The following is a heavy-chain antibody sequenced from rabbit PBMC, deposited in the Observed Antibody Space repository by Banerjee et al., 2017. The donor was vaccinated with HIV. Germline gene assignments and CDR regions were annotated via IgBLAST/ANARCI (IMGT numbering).Heavy chain of an antibody. J-gene: IGHJ4*01. CDR3: ARDLDGVIGGNFGW. V-gene: IGHV1S45*01. D-gene: IGHD1-1*01. CDR2: INGVTGKA. Sequence: QEQLVESGGGLVQPEGFLPLTCTASGFSFSKKAVLCWVRQAPGKGLEVIACINGVTGKAVYAMWAKGLFTFPKTSSTTVTLEMTSLTAADTATFFCARDLDGVIGGNFGWWGPGPLVTVS. CDR1: GFSFSKKAV.